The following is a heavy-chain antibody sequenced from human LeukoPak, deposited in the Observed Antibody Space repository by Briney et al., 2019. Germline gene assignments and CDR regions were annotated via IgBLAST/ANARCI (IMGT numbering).Heavy chain of an antibody. Sequence: PSEALSLTCTVSGGSISSYDWSCIRQPPGKGLECIGFISYSGSTNYNPSLKSRVSISVDTSKNQFSLRLTSVTAADTAVYYCARYGSAHWFDPWGQGTLVTVSS. V-gene: IGHV4-59*01. CDR3: ARYGSAHWFDP. CDR2: ISYSGST. J-gene: IGHJ5*02. CDR1: GGSISSYD. D-gene: IGHD4-17*01.